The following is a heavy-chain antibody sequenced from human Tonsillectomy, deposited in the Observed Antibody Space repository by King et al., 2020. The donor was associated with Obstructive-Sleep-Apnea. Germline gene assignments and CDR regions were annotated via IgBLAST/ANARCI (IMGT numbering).Heavy chain of an antibody. J-gene: IGHJ4*02. D-gene: IGHD5-18*01. CDR2: ISYDGSNK. V-gene: IGHV3-30-3*01. CDR3: ARGGYSYGYGQYYFDY. Sequence: VQLVESGGGVVQPGRSLRLSCAASGFTFNNSALHLVRQAPGKGLDWVAVISYDGSNKYYADSVKGRFIISRDNSKDTLYLQMNSLRAEDTAVYYCARGGYSYGYGQYYFDYWGQGTLVTVSS. CDR1: GFTFNNSA.